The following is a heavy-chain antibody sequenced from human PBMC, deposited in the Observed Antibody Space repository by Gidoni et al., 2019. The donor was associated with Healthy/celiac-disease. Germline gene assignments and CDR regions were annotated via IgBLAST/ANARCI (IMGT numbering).Heavy chain of an antibody. J-gene: IGHJ3*02. CDR1: GYTFTSYD. CDR2: MNLNSGNT. V-gene: IGHV1-8*01. Sequence: QVQLVQSGAEVKKPGASLKVSCKASGYTFTSYDISWVRQATGQGLEWMGWMNLNSGNTGYAQKFQGRVTMTRNTSISTAYMELSSLRSEDTAVYYCARLPQTWYGDYVGWAFDIWGQGTMVTVSS. CDR3: ARLPQTWYGDYVGWAFDI. D-gene: IGHD4-17*01.